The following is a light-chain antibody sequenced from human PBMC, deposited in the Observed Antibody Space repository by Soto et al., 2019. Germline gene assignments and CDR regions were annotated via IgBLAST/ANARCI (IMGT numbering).Light chain of an antibody. J-gene: IGKJ1*01. V-gene: IGKV1-5*03. Sequence: DIQVTQSPSTLSASVGARGTITCRAGRRISSWVAWYQQKPGKAPKLLIYKASALKTGLPSRFSGSGSEIEFTRTISSLKPDDFANYYCQQYNSSPWTFGQGNNVEVK. CDR3: QQYNSSPWT. CDR1: RRISSW. CDR2: KAS.